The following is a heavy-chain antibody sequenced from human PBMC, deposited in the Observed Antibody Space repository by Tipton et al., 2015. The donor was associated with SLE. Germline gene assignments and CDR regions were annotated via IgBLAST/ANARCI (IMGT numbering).Heavy chain of an antibody. CDR2: IFNSGST. V-gene: IGHV4-59*11. CDR3: AADIYYDSSGY. CDR1: GGSISSRY. D-gene: IGHD3-22*01. J-gene: IGHJ4*02. Sequence: TLSLTCTVSGGSISSRYWSWIRQPPGKGLEWIGYIFNSGSTNYNPSLKSRVTISVDTSKNQFSLRLKSVTAADTAVYYCAADIYYDSSGYWGQGTLVTVSS.